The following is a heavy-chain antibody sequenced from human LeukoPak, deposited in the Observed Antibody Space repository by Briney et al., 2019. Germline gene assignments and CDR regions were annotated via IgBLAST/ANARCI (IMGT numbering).Heavy chain of an antibody. D-gene: IGHD3-22*01. CDR2: IYYSGST. CDR1: GFSFSTYW. CDR3: ARHEYDSSGYYLNY. J-gene: IGHJ4*02. V-gene: IGHV4-59*08. Sequence: GSLRLSCVASGFSFSTYWMSWIRQPPGKGLEWIGYIYYSGSTNYNPSLKSRVTISVDTSKNQFSLKLSSVTAADTAVYYCARHEYDSSGYYLNYWGQGTLVTVSS.